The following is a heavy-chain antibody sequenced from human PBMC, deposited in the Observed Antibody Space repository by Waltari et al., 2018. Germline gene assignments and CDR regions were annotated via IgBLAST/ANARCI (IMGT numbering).Heavy chain of an antibody. CDR3: AKDQVPYYDYIWGSYPREWFDP. CDR2: ISYDGSNK. J-gene: IGHJ5*02. V-gene: IGHV3-30*18. Sequence: QVQLVESGGGVVQPGRSLRLSCAASGFTFSSYGMHWVRQAPGKGLEWVAVISYDGSNKYYADSVKGRFTISRDNSKNTLYLQMNSLRAEDTAVYYCAKDQVPYYDYIWGSYPREWFDPWGQGTLVTVSS. CDR1: GFTFSSYG. D-gene: IGHD3-16*02.